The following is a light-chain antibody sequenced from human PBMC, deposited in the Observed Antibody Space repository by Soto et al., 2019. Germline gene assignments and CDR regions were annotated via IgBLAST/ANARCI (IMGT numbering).Light chain of an antibody. Sequence: QSALTQPASVSGSPGQSITISCTGCSSDVGGYNYVSWYQHHPGKAPKVIIYEVYNRPSGISNRFSASKSANTAFLTISGRQAEDEADYYCTSYTTSNALVIGGGTQLTVL. CDR3: TSYTTSNALV. V-gene: IGLV2-14*01. J-gene: IGLJ7*01. CDR2: EVY. CDR1: SSDVGGYNY.